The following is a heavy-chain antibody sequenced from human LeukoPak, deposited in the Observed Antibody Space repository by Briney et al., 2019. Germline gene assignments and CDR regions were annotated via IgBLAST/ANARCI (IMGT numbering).Heavy chain of an antibody. Sequence: GGSLRLSCAASGFTFSSYGMHWVRQAPGKGLEWVAVISYDGSNKYYADSVKGRFTISRDNSKNTLYLQMNSLRAEDTAVYYCASGDPGDRITMVRGFVGYFDLWGRGTLVTVSS. CDR2: ISYDGSNK. V-gene: IGHV3-30*03. CDR3: ASGDPGDRITMVRGFVGYFDL. CDR1: GFTFSSYG. D-gene: IGHD3-10*01. J-gene: IGHJ2*01.